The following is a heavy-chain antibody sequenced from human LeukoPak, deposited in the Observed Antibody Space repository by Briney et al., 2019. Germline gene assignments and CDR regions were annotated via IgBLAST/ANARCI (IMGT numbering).Heavy chain of an antibody. V-gene: IGHV4-4*02. Sequence: SETLSLTCDVPGGSISQSTNNWWSWVRQPPGKGLEWIGEIYHSGSTNCNPSLKSRVTISVDKSKNQFSLNLKSVTAADTAVYSCAINSGHVWNWGQGTWVMVSS. D-gene: IGHD5-12*01. J-gene: IGHJ4*02. CDR3: AINSGHVWN. CDR2: IYHSGST. CDR1: GGSISQSTNNW.